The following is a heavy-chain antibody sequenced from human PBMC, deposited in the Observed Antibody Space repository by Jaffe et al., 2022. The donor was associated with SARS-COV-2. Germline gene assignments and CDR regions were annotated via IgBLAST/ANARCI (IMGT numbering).Heavy chain of an antibody. Sequence: EVQLVESGGGLVQPGGSLRLSCAASGFTFSNYWMHWVRQAPGKGLVWVSRIYRDGSNTGYADSVKGRFTISRDNAKNTLYLQMNSLRAEDTAVYYCARVEGFGELLWSFDYWGQGTLVTVSS. D-gene: IGHD3-10*01. CDR2: IYRDGSNT. J-gene: IGHJ4*02. CDR3: ARVEGFGELLWSFDY. V-gene: IGHV3-74*01. CDR1: GFTFSNYW.